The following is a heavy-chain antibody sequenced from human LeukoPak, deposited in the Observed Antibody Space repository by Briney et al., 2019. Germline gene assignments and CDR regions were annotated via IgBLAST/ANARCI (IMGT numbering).Heavy chain of an antibody. Sequence: GESLKISCKGSGYSFPSYWSGCLHQMPGKGLEWVGIIYPGDSDTRYSPSFQGQVTISADRSISTAYLQWSSLKASDTAMYYCARPPGDYRNHNYWGQGTLVTVSS. J-gene: IGHJ4*02. V-gene: IGHV5-51*07. CDR3: ARPPGDYRNHNY. CDR1: GYSFPSYW. D-gene: IGHD4-17*01. CDR2: IYPGDSDT.